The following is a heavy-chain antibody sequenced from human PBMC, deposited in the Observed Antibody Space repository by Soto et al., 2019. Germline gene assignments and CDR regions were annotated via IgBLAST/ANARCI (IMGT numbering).Heavy chain of an antibody. CDR3: ARADGFGVVTTFMDY. J-gene: IGHJ4*02. CDR1: ADSISSGRYH. V-gene: IGHV4-39*01. Sequence: SSETLSLTCTASADSISSGRYHWGWIRQPPGKGLEFIATIHYTGNTHYNPSLRSRVTIFVDTSKSQFSLRLSSVTAADTAVYYCARADGFGVVTTFMDYWGQGNLVTVS. D-gene: IGHD3-3*01. CDR2: IHYTGNT.